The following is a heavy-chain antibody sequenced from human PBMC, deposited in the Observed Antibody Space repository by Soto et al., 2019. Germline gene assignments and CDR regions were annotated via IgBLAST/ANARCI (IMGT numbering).Heavy chain of an antibody. Sequence: EVQLVESGGGLVKPGGSLRLSCAASGFTFSSYSMNWVRQAPGKGLEWVSSISSSSSYIYYADSVKGRFTISRDNAKNSLYLQMNSLRAEDTAVYYCARGLLYSSGGWYFDYWGQGTLVTVSS. CDR1: GFTFSSYS. J-gene: IGHJ4*02. D-gene: IGHD6-19*01. CDR2: ISSSSSYI. CDR3: ARGLLYSSGGWYFDY. V-gene: IGHV3-21*01.